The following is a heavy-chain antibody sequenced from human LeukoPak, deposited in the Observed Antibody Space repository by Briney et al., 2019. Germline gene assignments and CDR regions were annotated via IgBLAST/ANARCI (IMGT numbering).Heavy chain of an antibody. D-gene: IGHD5-18*01. CDR2: IYYSGST. J-gene: IGHJ4*02. CDR3: ARGGSQEYSNGSFDY. V-gene: IGHV4-30-4*08. Sequence: PSETLSLTCTVSGGSISSGDYYWSWIRQPPGKGLEWIGYIYYSGSTYYNPSLKSRVTISVDTSKNQFSLKLSSVTAADTAVYYCARGGSQEYSNGSFDYWGQGTLVTVSS. CDR1: GGSISSGDYY.